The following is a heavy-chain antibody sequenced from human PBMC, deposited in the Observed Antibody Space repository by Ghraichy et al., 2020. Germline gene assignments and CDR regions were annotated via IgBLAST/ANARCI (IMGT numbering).Heavy chain of an antibody. CDR1: GFTFSSYA. CDR2: ISGSGGST. V-gene: IGHV3-23*01. J-gene: IGHJ4*02. Sequence: GGSLRLSCAASGFTFSSYAMSWVRQAPGKGLEWVSAISGSGGSTYYADSVKGRFTISRDNSKNTLYLQMNSLRAEDTAVYYCAKRFQYDYGVDLGFDYWGQGTLVTVSS. D-gene: IGHD4-17*01. CDR3: AKRFQYDYGVDLGFDY.